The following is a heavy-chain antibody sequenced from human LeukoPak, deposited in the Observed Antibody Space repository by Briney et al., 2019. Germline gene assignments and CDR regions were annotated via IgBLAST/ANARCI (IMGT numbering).Heavy chain of an antibody. CDR2: IGTSGSTI. V-gene: IGHV3-48*01. Sequence: GGSLRLSCAASGFSFSDYDMNWVRQAPGEGLEWVSYIGTSGSTIFYADSVEGRFTISRDNAKNSLYLQMNSLRAEDTAVYYCARDLPGGGTIFGVVIVAPFDYWGQGTLVTVSS. CDR3: ARDLPGGGTIFGVVIVAPFDY. D-gene: IGHD3-3*01. J-gene: IGHJ4*02. CDR1: GFSFSDYD.